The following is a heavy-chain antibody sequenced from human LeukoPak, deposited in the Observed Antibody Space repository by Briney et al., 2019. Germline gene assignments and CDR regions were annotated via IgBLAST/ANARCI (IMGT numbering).Heavy chain of an antibody. J-gene: IGHJ4*02. D-gene: IGHD6-19*01. CDR2: ISSSGSTI. CDR1: GFTFSSYE. Sequence: PGGSLRLSCAASGFTFSSYEMNWVRQAPGKGLEWVSYISSSGSTIYYADSVKGRFTISRDNANNSLYLQMNSLRAEDTSIYYCARGSWLVPPTDYWGQGTLVTVSS. CDR3: ARGSWLVPPTDY. V-gene: IGHV3-48*03.